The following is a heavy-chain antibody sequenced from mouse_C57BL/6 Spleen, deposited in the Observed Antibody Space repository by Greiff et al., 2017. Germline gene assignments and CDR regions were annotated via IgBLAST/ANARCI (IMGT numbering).Heavy chain of an antibody. V-gene: IGHV1-64*01. J-gene: IGHJ1*03. Sequence: QVQLQQPGAELVKPGASVKLSCKASGYTFTSYWMHWVKQRPGQGLEWIGMIHPNSGSTNYNEKFKSKATLTVDKSSNTAYMQLSSLTSEDSAVYYCGGRDYYGSSYWYFDGWGTGTTVTVSS. CDR1: GYTFTSYW. CDR2: IHPNSGST. D-gene: IGHD1-1*01. CDR3: GGRDYYGSSYWYFDG.